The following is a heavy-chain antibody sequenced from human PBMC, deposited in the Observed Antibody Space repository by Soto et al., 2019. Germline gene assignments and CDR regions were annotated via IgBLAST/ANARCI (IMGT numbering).Heavy chain of an antibody. V-gene: IGHV3-33*01. J-gene: IGHJ4*02. D-gene: IGHD4-17*01. CDR2: IWYDGSNK. CDR3: ARSGDYMAY. CDR1: GFTFSSYG. Sequence: QVQLVESGGGVVQPGRSLRLSCAASGFTFSSYGMHWVRQAPGKGLEWVAVIWYDGSNKYYADSVKGRFTISRDNSKNTLYLQMNSLSSEDTAVYYCARSGDYMAYWGQGTLVTVSS.